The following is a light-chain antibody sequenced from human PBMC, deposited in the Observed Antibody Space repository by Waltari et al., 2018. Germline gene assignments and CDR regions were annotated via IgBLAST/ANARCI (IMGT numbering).Light chain of an antibody. J-gene: IGKJ1*01. V-gene: IGKV3-20*01. CDR3: QMYVRLPVT. CDR2: AAS. CDR1: ESISKY. Sequence: DIVLTQYPGTLSLSPGESANLSCRASESISKYLAWYQQRPGQAPRLLIYAASNRATGVPDRFSGSGSGTDFSLTISRLEPEDFAVYYCQMYVRLPVTFGQGTKVEIK.